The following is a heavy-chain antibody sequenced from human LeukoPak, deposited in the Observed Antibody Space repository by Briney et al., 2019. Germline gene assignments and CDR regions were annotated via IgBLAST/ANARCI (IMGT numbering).Heavy chain of an antibody. Sequence: GESLRLSCAASGFTFTSYAMSWVRQAPGKGLEWVSVLTGDGNTYYADSVKGRFTNSRDNIGNSLFLQMNSLRAEDTAVYYCAREDGYCSGGNCYSYFDLWGRGTLVTVSS. CDR3: AREDGYCSGGNCYSYFDL. J-gene: IGHJ4*02. V-gene: IGHV3-23*01. D-gene: IGHD2-15*01. CDR2: LTGDGNT. CDR1: GFTFTSYA.